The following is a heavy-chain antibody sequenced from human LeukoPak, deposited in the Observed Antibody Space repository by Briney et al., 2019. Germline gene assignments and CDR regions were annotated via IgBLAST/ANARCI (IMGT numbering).Heavy chain of an antibody. D-gene: IGHD3-22*01. CDR1: GFTFSSYA. V-gene: IGHV3-30*18. Sequence: GGSLRLSCAASGFTFSSYAMHWVRQAPGKGLEWVAVISYDGSNKYYADSVKGRFTISRDNSKNTLYLQMNSLRAEDTAVYYCAKDSGPIKYYYDSSGYCDYWGQGTLVTVSS. J-gene: IGHJ4*02. CDR2: ISYDGSNK. CDR3: AKDSGPIKYYYDSSGYCDY.